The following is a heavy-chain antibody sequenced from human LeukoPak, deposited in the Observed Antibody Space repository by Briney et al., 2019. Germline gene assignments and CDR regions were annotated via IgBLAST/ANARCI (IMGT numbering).Heavy chain of an antibody. CDR3: ARGVYSSWQTVFCDY. D-gene: IGHD6-13*01. CDR1: GFTFSSYA. Sequence: GGSLRLSCAASGFTFSSYAMNWVGQAPGKGVEGVAVISYDGSNKYYADSVKGRFTISRDNSKNTLYLQMNSLRAEDTAVYYCARGVYSSWQTVFCDYWGQGTLVTVSS. J-gene: IGHJ4*02. V-gene: IGHV3-30-3*01. CDR2: ISYDGSNK.